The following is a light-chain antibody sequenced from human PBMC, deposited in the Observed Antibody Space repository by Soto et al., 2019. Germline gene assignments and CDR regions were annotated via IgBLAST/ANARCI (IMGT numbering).Light chain of an antibody. CDR2: AAS. Sequence: DIQMTQSPSSVSASVGDTVTITCRASQGISNYLAWYQQKPGKVPKLLIYAASTLQSGIPSRFSGSGSGTDFTLTISSLQPEDVATYYCQKYDSAPLTFGQGTRLEIK. J-gene: IGKJ5*01. CDR1: QGISNY. CDR3: QKYDSAPLT. V-gene: IGKV1-27*01.